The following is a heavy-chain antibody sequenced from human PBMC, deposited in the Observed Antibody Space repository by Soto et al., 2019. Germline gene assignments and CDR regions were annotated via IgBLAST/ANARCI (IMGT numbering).Heavy chain of an antibody. CDR1: GGSISSGGYY. D-gene: IGHD6-13*01. Sequence: SETLSLTCTVSGGSISSGGYYWSWIRQHPGKGLEWIGYIYYSGSTYYNPSLKSRVTISVDTSKNQFSLKLSSVTAADTAVYYCARVGFAEEPNSSPYFDYRGQGTLVTVSS. J-gene: IGHJ4*02. CDR3: ARVGFAEEPNSSPYFDY. V-gene: IGHV4-31*03. CDR2: IYYSGST.